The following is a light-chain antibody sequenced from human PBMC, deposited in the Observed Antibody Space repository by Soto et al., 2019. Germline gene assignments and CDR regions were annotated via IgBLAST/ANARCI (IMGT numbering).Light chain of an antibody. J-gene: IGLJ1*01. V-gene: IGLV1-47*02. Sequence: QSALTQPPSASGTPGQRVSISCSGYSSSIGTNFVYWYQQLPGTAPTVLIHSNNQRPSGVPDRFSGSKSGTSASLAISGLRSEDEADYYCAAWDDNLSTYVFGSGTKVTVL. CDR1: SSSIGTNF. CDR2: SNN. CDR3: AAWDDNLSTYV.